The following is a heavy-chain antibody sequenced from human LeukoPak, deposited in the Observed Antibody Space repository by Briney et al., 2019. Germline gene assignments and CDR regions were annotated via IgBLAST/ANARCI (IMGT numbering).Heavy chain of an antibody. V-gene: IGHV4-59*10. CDR3: ARGYCGGASCYNVFDS. CDR1: GGSFSGYY. J-gene: IGHJ3*02. CDR2: IYTSGST. D-gene: IGHD2-15*01. Sequence: PSETLSLTCAVYGGSFSGYYWSWIRQPPGKGLEWIGRIYTSGSTNYNPSLKSRVTISVDTSKNQFSLKLTSVTAADTAVYYCARGYCGGASCYNVFDSWGQGTMVAVSS.